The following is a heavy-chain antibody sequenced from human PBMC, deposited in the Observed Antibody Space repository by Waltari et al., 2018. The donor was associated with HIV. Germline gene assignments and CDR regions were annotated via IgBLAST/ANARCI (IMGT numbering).Heavy chain of an antibody. V-gene: IGHV1-18*04. D-gene: IGHD6-19*01. CDR3: VRDLSPMGKSGWYDS. CDR2: IHTYTGNT. CDR1: GFSSPSSG. Sequence: VRLVQSGAAVKKPGASVTVSCKASGFSSPSSGFTWVRQAPGQGLEWMGWIHTYTGNTDSAENFQGRVTMTRDTFTNTIYMELRTLKSDDSAIYFCVRDLSPMGKSGWYDSWGQGTVVTVSS. J-gene: IGHJ1*01.